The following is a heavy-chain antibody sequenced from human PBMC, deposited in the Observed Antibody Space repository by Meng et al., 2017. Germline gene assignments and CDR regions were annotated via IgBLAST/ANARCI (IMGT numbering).Heavy chain of an antibody. CDR2: IKRDGSEK. Sequence: GGSLRLSCAASGFTFSIYWMSWVRQAPGKGLEWVANIKRDGSEKYYVDSVKGRFTISRDNAKNSLYLQMDSLRAEDTAVYYCARTPTVTTYGYWGQGALVTVSS. CDR1: GFTFSIYW. CDR3: ARTPTVTTYGY. J-gene: IGHJ4*02. V-gene: IGHV3-7*01. D-gene: IGHD4-17*01.